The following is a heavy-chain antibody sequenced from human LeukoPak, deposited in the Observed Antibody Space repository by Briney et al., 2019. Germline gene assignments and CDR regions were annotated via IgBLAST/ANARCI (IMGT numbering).Heavy chain of an antibody. V-gene: IGHV4-4*07. CDR3: ARLRFYDSSGYSPGYYMDV. D-gene: IGHD3-22*01. CDR2: IYVGGST. Sequence: PSETLSLTCTVSGGSMFSYHWGWVRQSAGEGLEWIGHIYVGGSTNYSPFLKSRVTMSVDTTKNQFSLKLKSVTAADTAVYYCARLRFYDSSGYSPGYYMDVWGKGTTVTVSS. J-gene: IGHJ6*03. CDR1: GGSMFSYH.